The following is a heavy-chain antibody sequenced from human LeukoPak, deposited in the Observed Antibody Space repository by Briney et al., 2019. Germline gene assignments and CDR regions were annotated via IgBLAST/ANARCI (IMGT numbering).Heavy chain of an antibody. D-gene: IGHD5-24*01. Sequence: SETLSLTCSISGGSISSSSYYWGWIRQPPGKGLEWIGYIHYSGSSNYNPSLKSRVTISVDTSKNQFSLKLRSVTAADTAVYYCARRARDGYNFDYWGQGTLVTVSS. CDR2: IHYSGSS. J-gene: IGHJ4*02. V-gene: IGHV4-61*05. CDR3: ARRARDGYNFDY. CDR1: GGSISSSSYY.